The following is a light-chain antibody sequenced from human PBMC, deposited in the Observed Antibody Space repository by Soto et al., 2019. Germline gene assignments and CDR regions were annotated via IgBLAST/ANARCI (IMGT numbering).Light chain of an antibody. Sequence: DIQMTQSPSTLSASVGDRVTITCRASQNINNWLAWYQQKPGKAPNVLIYKASNLESGVPSRFSGSGSGTDFTLSISSLQPDDSATYYCQQYNNYWGLTFGGGTKVEIK. CDR3: QQYNNYWGLT. CDR1: QNINNW. J-gene: IGKJ4*01. CDR2: KAS. V-gene: IGKV1-5*03.